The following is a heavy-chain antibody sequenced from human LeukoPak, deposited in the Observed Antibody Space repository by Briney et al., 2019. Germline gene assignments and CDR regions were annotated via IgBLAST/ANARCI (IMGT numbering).Heavy chain of an antibody. D-gene: IGHD6-13*01. CDR3: ARGHYSSSWYLDWFDP. CDR2: INHSGST. J-gene: IGHJ5*02. CDR1: GGSFSGYY. V-gene: IGHV4-34*01. Sequence: SETLSLTCAVYGGSFSGYYWSWIRQPPGKGLEWIGEINHSGSTNYNPSLKSRVTISVDTSKNQFSLKLSSVTAADTAVYYCARGHYSSSWYLDWFDPWGQGTLVTVSS.